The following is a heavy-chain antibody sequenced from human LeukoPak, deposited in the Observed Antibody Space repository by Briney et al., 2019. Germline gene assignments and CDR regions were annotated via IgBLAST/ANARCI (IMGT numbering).Heavy chain of an antibody. D-gene: IGHD6-19*01. CDR1: GFTFSSYS. J-gene: IGHJ4*02. CDR3: ARDRAVAGTFDY. CDR2: ISSSSSYI. Sequence: PGGSLRLSCAASGFTFSSYSMNWVRQAPGKGLEWVSSISSSSSYIYYADSVKGRFTISRDNAENSLYLQMNSLRAEDTAVYYCARDRAVAGTFDYWGQGTLVTVSS. V-gene: IGHV3-21*01.